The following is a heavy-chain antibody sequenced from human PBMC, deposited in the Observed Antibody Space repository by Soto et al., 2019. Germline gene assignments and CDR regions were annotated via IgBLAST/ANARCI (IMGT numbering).Heavy chain of an antibody. CDR2: IYPGDSDT. V-gene: IGHV5-51*01. Sequence: GDSLKISCKGSGYSFTSYLIGWVRQMPGKGLEWMGIIYPGDSDTRYSPSFQGQVTISADKSISTAYLQWSSLKASDTAMYYCARHAVSVTTGFDYWGQGTLVTVSS. CDR3: ARHAVSVTTGFDY. D-gene: IGHD4-17*01. CDR1: GYSFTSYL. J-gene: IGHJ4*02.